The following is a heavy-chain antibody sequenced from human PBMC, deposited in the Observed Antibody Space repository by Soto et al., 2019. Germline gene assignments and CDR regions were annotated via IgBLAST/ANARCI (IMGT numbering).Heavy chain of an antibody. D-gene: IGHD3-22*01. CDR2: IIPIFGTA. Sequence: SVKVSCKASGGTFSSYAISWVRQAPGQGLEWMGGIIPIFGTANYAQKIQGRVTITADESTSTAYMELSSLRPEDTAVYYCARSPRDYYDSSGYGHWFDSWGQGTLVTVSS. J-gene: IGHJ5*01. V-gene: IGHV1-69*13. CDR3: ARSPRDYYDSSGYGHWFDS. CDR1: GGTFSSYA.